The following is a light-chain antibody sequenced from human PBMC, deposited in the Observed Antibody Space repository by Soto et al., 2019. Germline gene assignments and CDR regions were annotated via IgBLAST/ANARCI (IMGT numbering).Light chain of an antibody. CDR3: QQYHTPSRA. CDR2: KAS. J-gene: IGKJ1*01. V-gene: IGKV1-5*03. CDR1: QSVDKW. Sequence: DIQMTQSPSTLSASVGDTVTITCRASQSVDKWLAWYQQKPWRAPKLLIYKASTLEGGVPSRFGRSGSGTEFTLPISILLTDDFATYYCQQYHTPSRAFGQGTTVEVK.